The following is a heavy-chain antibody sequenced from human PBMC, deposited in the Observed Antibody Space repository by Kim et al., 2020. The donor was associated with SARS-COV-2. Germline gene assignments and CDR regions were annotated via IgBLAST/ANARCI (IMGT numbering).Heavy chain of an antibody. Sequence: SETLSLTCTVSGGSFSSYYWSWIRQPPGKGLEWIGYIYYSGSTNYNPSLKSRVTISVDTSKNQFSLKLSSVTAADTAVYYCARMGHGSMITFGGVIGDIYYFDYWGQGTLVTVSS. J-gene: IGHJ4*02. CDR3: ARMGHGSMITFGGVIGDIYYFDY. CDR1: GGSFSSYY. CDR2: IYYSGST. D-gene: IGHD3-16*02. V-gene: IGHV4-59*13.